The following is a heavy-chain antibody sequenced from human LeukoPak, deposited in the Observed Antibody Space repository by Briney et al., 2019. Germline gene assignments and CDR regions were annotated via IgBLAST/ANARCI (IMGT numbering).Heavy chain of an antibody. V-gene: IGHV4-34*01. D-gene: IGHD6-13*01. J-gene: IGHJ6*03. CDR2: ISHSGST. CDR3: ARTYSRFYYFYMDV. Sequence: SETLSLTCAVSGGSLSGYYWTWIRQPPGKGLEWIGEISHSGSTHYNPSLKSRVTISLDTSKNQISLKLSSVTAADTAVYYCARTYSRFYYFYMDVWGKGTSVTISS. CDR1: GGSLSGYY.